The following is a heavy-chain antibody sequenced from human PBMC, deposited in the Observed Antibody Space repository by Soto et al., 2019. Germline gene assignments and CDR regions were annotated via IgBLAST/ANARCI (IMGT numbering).Heavy chain of an antibody. CDR1: GFTFRSYG. D-gene: IGHD6-13*01. J-gene: IGHJ5*02. CDR3: AKGAAGGTLGADDWFDP. Sequence: VQLLESGGNLIQPGGSLRLSCAASGFTFRSYGIYWVRQAPGKGLEWVSGISGSGDSPFYAESVKGRFTIFRDNSKNTLYLQMNNLRGDDTAVYYCAKGAAGGTLGADDWFDPWGQGTLVTVSS. V-gene: IGHV3-23*01. CDR2: ISGSGDSP.